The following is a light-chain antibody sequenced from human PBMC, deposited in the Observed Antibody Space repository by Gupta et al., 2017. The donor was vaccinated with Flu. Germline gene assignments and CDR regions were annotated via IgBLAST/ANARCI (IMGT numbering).Light chain of an antibody. J-gene: IGLJ3*02. V-gene: IGLV1-44*01. CDR1: SSNIGSNP. CDR3: ASWDDSLNGGV. Sequence: SSSNIGSNPVNWYQQLPRTAPKLLIYTNHQRPSGVPDRFSGSKSDTSASLANSGLQSEDEADYYCASWDDSLNGGVFGGGTKLTVL. CDR2: TNH.